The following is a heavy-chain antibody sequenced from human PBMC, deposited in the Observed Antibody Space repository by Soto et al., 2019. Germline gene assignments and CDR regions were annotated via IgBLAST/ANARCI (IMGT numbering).Heavy chain of an antibody. D-gene: IGHD6-13*01. CDR1: GFSLSTSGVG. CDR3: AHRDSRGFGWGIAAAGTNSGFDY. J-gene: IGHJ4*02. Sequence: QITLKESGPTLVKPTQTLTLTCTFSGFSLSTSGVGVGWIRQPPGKALEWLALIYWNDDKRYSPSLKSRLTITKDTSKNQVVLTMTNMDPVDTATYYCAHRDSRGFGWGIAAAGTNSGFDYWGQGTLVTVSS. V-gene: IGHV2-5*01. CDR2: IYWNDDK.